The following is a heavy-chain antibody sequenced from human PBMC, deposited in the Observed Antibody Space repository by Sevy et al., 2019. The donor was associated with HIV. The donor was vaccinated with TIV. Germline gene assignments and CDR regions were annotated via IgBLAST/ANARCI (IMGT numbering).Heavy chain of an antibody. CDR1: GFTFSSYA. CDR2: ISGSGGST. V-gene: IGHV3-23*01. D-gene: IGHD3-10*01. J-gene: IGHJ4*02. CDR3: AKDKRITMVRGVPRELDY. Sequence: GGSLRLSCAASGFTFSSYAMSWVRQAPGKGLEWVSAISGSGGSTYYADSVKGRFTISRDNSKNTLYLQMNSLRAEDTAVYYCAKDKRITMVRGVPRELDYWGQGTLVTVSS.